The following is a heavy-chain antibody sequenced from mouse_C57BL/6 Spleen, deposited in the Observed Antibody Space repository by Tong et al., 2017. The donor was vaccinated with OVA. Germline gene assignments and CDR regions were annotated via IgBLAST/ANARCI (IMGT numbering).Heavy chain of an antibody. Sequence: EVQLQESGGDLVKPGGSLKLSCAASGFTFSDYYMYWVRQTPEKRLEWVAYISNGGGSTYYPDTVKGRFTISRDNAKNTLYLQMSRLKSKDTAMYYCARHAAYYAMDYWGQGTSVTVSS. V-gene: IGHV5-12*01. J-gene: IGHJ4*01. CDR1: GFTFSDYY. CDR2: ISNGGGST. CDR3: ARHAAYYAMDY.